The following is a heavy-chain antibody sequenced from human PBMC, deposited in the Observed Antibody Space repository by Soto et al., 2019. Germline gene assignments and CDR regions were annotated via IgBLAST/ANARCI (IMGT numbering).Heavy chain of an antibody. J-gene: IGHJ4*02. CDR2: NHYSGNS. Sequence: QVQLQESGPGLVKPSETLSLTCTVSGASISSDYWSWIRQPPGKGLEWIGFNHYSGNSNYNPSLRSRVTISVDTSTNQVSLRLTSVTAADTAIYSCARGKVAMNILSDWGQGILVTVYS. CDR3: ARGKVAMNILSD. CDR1: GASISSDY. D-gene: IGHD3-9*01. V-gene: IGHV4-59*01.